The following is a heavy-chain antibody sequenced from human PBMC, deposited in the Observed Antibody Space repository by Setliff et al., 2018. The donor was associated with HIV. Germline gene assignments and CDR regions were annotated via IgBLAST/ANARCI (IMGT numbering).Heavy chain of an antibody. V-gene: IGHV3-23*01. J-gene: IGHJ5*02. CDR3: ARAPDARSYWFDP. CDR2: IANGINT. CDR1: GFSFSNYA. Sequence: GGSLRLSCAASGFSFSNYAMTWFRQALGKGLEWVSTIANGINTYYADSVRGRFTISRDNSKNTLYLQVSSLRAKDTGVYYCARAPDARSYWFDPWGQGPQVTFPA.